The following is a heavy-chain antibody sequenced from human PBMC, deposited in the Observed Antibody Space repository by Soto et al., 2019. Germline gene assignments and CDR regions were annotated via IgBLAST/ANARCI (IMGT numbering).Heavy chain of an antibody. V-gene: IGHV4-39*01. Sequence: SETLSLTCTVSGGSVTNSSYYWGWIRQSPGKGLEWIGSVYYRGRSYSKSSVKSRVTISVDTSKNRFSLSLNSVTASDTAVYFCVSQRTTVPTQAYFDYWGPGALVTVYS. J-gene: IGHJ4*02. CDR2: VYYRGRS. CDR1: GGSVTNSSYY. CDR3: VSQRTTVPTQAYFDY. D-gene: IGHD4-17*01.